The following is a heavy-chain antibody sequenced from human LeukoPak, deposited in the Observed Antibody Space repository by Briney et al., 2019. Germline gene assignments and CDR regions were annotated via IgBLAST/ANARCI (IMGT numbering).Heavy chain of an antibody. CDR2: ISYNGGST. Sequence: GGSLGLSCAASGFTFSSYAMHWVRQAPGKGLEYVSAISYNGGSTYYADSVKGRFTISRDNSKNTLYLQMGSLRAEDMAVYYCARRAAADSFYSDYWGQGTLVTVSS. CDR1: GFTFSSYA. D-gene: IGHD6-13*01. J-gene: IGHJ4*02. CDR3: ARRAAADSFYSDY. V-gene: IGHV3-64*02.